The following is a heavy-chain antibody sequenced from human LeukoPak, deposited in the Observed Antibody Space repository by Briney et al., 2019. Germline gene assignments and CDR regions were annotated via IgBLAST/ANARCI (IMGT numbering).Heavy chain of an antibody. V-gene: IGHV1-2*02. D-gene: IGHD1-26*01. J-gene: IGHJ4*02. Sequence: ASVKVSCKASGYTFTAYYMHWVRQAPGQGLEWMGSINPNSGGANYAQKFRGRVPMTRDTSISTAYMELRTLTSDDTAVYYCARGLGSGSYHFDYWGQGALVTVSS. CDR2: INPNSGGA. CDR3: ARGLGSGSYHFDY. CDR1: GYTFTAYY.